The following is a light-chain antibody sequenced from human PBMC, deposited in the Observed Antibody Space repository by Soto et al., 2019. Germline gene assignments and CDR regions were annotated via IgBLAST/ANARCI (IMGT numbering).Light chain of an antibody. CDR2: KAS. CDR3: QQYNSYSRT. Sequence: SLSAAIGDRVTITCRASQSISSWLAWYQQKPGKAPKLLICKASSLESGVPSRFSGSGSRTEFTLTISSLQPDDFATYYCQQYNSYSRTFGHVTKADIK. V-gene: IGKV1-5*03. CDR1: QSISSW. J-gene: IGKJ1*01.